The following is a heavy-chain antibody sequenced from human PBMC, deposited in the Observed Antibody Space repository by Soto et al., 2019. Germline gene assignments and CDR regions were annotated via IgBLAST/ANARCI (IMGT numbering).Heavy chain of an antibody. CDR1: GGSISSYY. CDR3: ARDSRRGRFWSGYNEGFDP. J-gene: IGHJ5*02. V-gene: IGHV4-59*01. D-gene: IGHD3-3*01. Sequence: SETLSLTCTVSGGSISSYYWSWIRQPPGKGLEWIGYIYYSGSTNYNPSLKSRVTISVDTSKNQFSLQLSSVTAADTAVYYCARDSRRGRFWSGYNEGFDPWGQGTLVTVSS. CDR2: IYYSGST.